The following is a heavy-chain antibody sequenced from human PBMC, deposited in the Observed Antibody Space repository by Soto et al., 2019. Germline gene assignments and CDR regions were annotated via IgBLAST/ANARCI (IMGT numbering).Heavy chain of an antibody. CDR3: ARETPDYYGMDV. Sequence: SETLSLTCTVSGGSISSGGYYWSWIRQHPGKGLEWIGYIYYSGSTYYNPSLKSRVTISVDTSKNQFSLKLSSVTAADTAVYYFARETPDYYGMDVWGQGTTVTVS. CDR1: GGSISSGGYY. V-gene: IGHV4-31*03. J-gene: IGHJ6*02. CDR2: IYYSGST.